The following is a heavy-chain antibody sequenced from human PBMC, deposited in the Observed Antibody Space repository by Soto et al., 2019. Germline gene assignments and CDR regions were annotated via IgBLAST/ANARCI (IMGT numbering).Heavy chain of an antibody. Sequence: EVQLLESGGGLVQPGGSLRLSCVGSGFTFSDHGMSWVRQAPGKGLEWVSAISGSVGSTFYADSVKGRFTISRDNSKNTLYLQMNSLRDEDTAVYYCAKDRTIAARNYDEWGQGVLVPVSS. CDR2: ISGSVGST. D-gene: IGHD6-6*01. CDR1: GFTFSDHG. J-gene: IGHJ4*02. V-gene: IGHV3-23*01. CDR3: AKDRTIAARNYDE.